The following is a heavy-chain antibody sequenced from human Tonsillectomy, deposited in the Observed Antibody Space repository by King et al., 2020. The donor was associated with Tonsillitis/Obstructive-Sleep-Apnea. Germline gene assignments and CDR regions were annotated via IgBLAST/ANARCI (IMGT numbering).Heavy chain of an antibody. CDR2: IRSKAYGGTT. D-gene: IGHD3-3*01. CDR3: TRGTSDFWSGYYGGDYYYYYMDV. V-gene: IGHV3-49*05. Sequence: VQLVQSGGGLVKPGRSLRLSCTASGFTFGDYAMSWFRQAPGKGLEWVGFIRSKAYGGTTEYAASVKGRFTISRDDSKSIAYLQMNSLKTEDTAVYYCTRGTSDFWSGYYGGDYYYYYMDVWGKGTTVTVSS. CDR1: GFTFGDYA. J-gene: IGHJ6*03.